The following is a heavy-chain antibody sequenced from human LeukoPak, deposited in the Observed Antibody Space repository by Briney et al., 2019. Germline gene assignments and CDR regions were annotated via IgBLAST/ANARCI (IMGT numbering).Heavy chain of an antibody. D-gene: IGHD6-6*01. V-gene: IGHV1-2*04. CDR2: INPNSGGT. J-gene: IGHJ4*02. Sequence: ASVKVSCKASGYTFTGYYMHWARQAPGQGLEWMGWINPNSGGTNYAQKFQGWVTMTRDTSISTAYMELSRLRSDDTAVYYCARARGYSSSRFDYWGQGTLVTVSS. CDR3: ARARGYSSSRFDY. CDR1: GYTFTGYY.